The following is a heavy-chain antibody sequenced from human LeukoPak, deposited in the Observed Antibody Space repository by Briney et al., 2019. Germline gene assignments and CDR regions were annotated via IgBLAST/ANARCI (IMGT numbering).Heavy chain of an antibody. V-gene: IGHV1-69*13. CDR2: IIPIFGTA. CDR1: GGTFSSYA. CDR3: ARDGYSSSSFTPFDY. Sequence: SVKVSCKASGGTFSSYAISWVRQAPGQGLEWMGGIIPIFGTANYAQKFQGRVTITADESTSTAYMELSSLRSEDAAVYYCARDGYSSSSFTPFDYWGQGTLVTVSS. D-gene: IGHD6-6*01. J-gene: IGHJ4*02.